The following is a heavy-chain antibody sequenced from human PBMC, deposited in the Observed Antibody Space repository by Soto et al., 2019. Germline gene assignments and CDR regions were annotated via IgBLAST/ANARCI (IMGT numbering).Heavy chain of an antibody. CDR2: INPSGGST. CDR3: ARGGYGYGLN. J-gene: IGHJ4*02. V-gene: IGHV1-46*01. D-gene: IGHD5-18*01. Sequence: QVQLVQSGAEVKKPGASVKVSCKTSGYTFTSYYMHWVRQAPGQGLEWMGIINPSGGSTSYAQKFQGRVTMTRDTATSAGYMELSSLRSEDTAVDYCARGGYGYGLNWGQGTLVTVSS. CDR1: GYTFTSYY.